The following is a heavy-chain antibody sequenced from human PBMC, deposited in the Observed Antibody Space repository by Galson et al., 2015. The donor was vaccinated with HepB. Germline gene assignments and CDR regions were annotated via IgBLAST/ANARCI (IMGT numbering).Heavy chain of an antibody. Sequence: CAISGDSVSSNSAAWNWIRQSPSRGLEWLGRTYYRSKWYSDYAVSVRSRITINPDTSKNQFSLQLNSVSPEDTAVYYCARDRITIFADYGMDVWGQGTTVTVSS. CDR3: ARDRITIFADYGMDV. J-gene: IGHJ6*02. CDR2: TYYRSKWYS. D-gene: IGHD3-3*01. V-gene: IGHV6-1*01. CDR1: GDSVSSNSAA.